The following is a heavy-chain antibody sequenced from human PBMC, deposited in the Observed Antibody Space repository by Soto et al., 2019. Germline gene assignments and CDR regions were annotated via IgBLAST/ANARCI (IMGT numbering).Heavy chain of an antibody. D-gene: IGHD6-19*01. Sequence: PSETLSLTCIVAGGSISSSSYYWGWIRQPPGKGLEWIGSIYYSGSTYYNPSLKSRVTIFVDTSKNQFSLKLTSVTAADTAVYYCARRIAVAGMTNWFDPWGQGTLVTVSS. J-gene: IGHJ5*02. CDR2: IYYSGST. V-gene: IGHV4-39*01. CDR1: GGSISSSSYY. CDR3: ARRIAVAGMTNWFDP.